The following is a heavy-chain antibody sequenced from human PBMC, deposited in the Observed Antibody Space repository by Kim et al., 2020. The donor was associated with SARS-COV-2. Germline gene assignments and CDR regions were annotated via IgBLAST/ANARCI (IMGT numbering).Heavy chain of an antibody. Sequence: YYADSVKGRFTISRDNSKNTLYLQMNSLRAEDTAVYYCAKVGKNGDYFDYWGQGTLVTVSS. D-gene: IGHD4-17*01. CDR3: AKVGKNGDYFDY. V-gene: IGHV3-23*01. J-gene: IGHJ4*02.